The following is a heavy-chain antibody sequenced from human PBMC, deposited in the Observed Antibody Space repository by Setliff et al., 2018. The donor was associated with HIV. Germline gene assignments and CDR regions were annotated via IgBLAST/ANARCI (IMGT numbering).Heavy chain of an antibody. CDR1: TDTITTPYY. V-gene: IGHV4-38-2*02. D-gene: IGHD3-10*01. J-gene: IGHJ5*02. Sequence: AETLSLTCTVSTDTITTPYYWGWSRQPPGKGLEWIGNIYYSGSTYYNPSLKSRVTISVDTSKNQFSLKLSSVTAADTAMYYCARGGAHYYGSGSYYNWFDPWGQGTPVTVSS. CDR3: ARGGAHYYGSGSYYNWFDP. CDR2: IYYSGST.